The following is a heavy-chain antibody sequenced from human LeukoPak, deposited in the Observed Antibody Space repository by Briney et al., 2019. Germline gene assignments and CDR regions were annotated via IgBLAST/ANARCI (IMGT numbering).Heavy chain of an antibody. V-gene: IGHV4-34*01. CDR2: INHSGST. D-gene: IGHD4-23*01. CDR3: ARFTTMVGHFDY. J-gene: IGHJ4*02. CDR1: GGSFRGYY. Sequence: SETLSLTCAVYGGSFRGYYWSWIRQPPGKGLEWIGEINHSGSTNYNPSLKSRLTISVDMSKNQFSLKLSSVTAADTAVYYCARFTTMVGHFDYWGQGTLVTVSS.